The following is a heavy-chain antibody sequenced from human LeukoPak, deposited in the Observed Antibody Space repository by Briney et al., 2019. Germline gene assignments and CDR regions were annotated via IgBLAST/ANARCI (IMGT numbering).Heavy chain of an antibody. V-gene: IGHV3-15*01. Sequence: PGGCLRPSCVGSGFNFSNSWMSWVRQAPGKGLEWVGRIKRQKDGMTTDYAASVKGRFTISRDDSKTMLFLQMSSLKVEDTALYYCTTEGVSLWGQGTPVSVSS. CDR3: TTEGVSL. CDR2: IKRQKDGMTT. J-gene: IGHJ4*02. CDR1: GFNFSNSW. D-gene: IGHD3-16*01.